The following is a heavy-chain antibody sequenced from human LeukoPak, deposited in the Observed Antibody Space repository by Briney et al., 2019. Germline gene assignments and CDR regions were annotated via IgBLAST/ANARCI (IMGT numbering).Heavy chain of an antibody. Sequence: SETLSLTCTVSGGSISSSSYYWGWIRQPPGKGLEWIGSIYYSGSTYYNPSLKSRVTISVDTSKNQFSLKLSSVTAADTAVYYCARDQQQLSWFDPWGQGTLVTASS. CDR3: ARDQQQLSWFDP. V-gene: IGHV4-39*07. CDR2: IYYSGST. D-gene: IGHD6-13*01. CDR1: GGSISSSSYY. J-gene: IGHJ5*02.